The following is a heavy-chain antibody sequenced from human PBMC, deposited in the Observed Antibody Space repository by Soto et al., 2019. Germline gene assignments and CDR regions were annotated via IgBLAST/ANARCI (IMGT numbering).Heavy chain of an antibody. V-gene: IGHV1-3*01. CDR1: GFTFIKYA. D-gene: IGHD6-19*01. Sequence: QVQLVQSGAEVKKPGASVNVSCKASGFTFIKYAMHWVRQAPGQRPEWMGWINAGNGNTRYSQRWQGRVTITGDTSASTVYMDLSSLRSEDTAVYYCARDYADIAVAGSPLLAHWGQGTLVTVSS. CDR3: ARDYADIAVAGSPLLAH. J-gene: IGHJ4*01. CDR2: INAGNGNT.